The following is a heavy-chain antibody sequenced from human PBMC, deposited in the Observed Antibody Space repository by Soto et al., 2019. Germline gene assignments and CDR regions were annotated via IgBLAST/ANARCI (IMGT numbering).Heavy chain of an antibody. CDR3: AKRSPYSSGWYSPIFDY. CDR1: GFSFSDYA. Sequence: GGSPRLSCAASGFSFSDYAMSWVRQAPGKGLEWVSVISESGGSTHYADSVRGRFTVSRDNSKNSLSLRMNSLRDEDTAVCFCAKRSPYSSGWYSPIFDYWGQGALVTVSS. CDR2: ISESGGST. J-gene: IGHJ4*02. D-gene: IGHD6-13*01. V-gene: IGHV3-23*01.